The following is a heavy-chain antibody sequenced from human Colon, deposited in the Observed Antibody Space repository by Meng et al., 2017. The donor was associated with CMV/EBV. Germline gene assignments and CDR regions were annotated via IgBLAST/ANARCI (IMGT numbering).Heavy chain of an antibody. V-gene: IGHV1-69*04. CDR2: ISPALGIA. CDR1: GGTFRSYS. Sequence: SVKVSCKASGGTFRSYSISWLRQAPGQGLEWMGRISPALGIASYAQKFPDRVTITADISTSTAYMELTTLGSDDTAVYYCARDVLWGSSSTYFDYWGQGTLVTVSS. J-gene: IGHJ4*02. CDR3: ARDVLWGSSSTYFDY. D-gene: IGHD3-16*01.